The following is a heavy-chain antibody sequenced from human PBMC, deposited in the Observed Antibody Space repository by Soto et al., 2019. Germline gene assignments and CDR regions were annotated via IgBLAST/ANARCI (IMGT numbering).Heavy chain of an antibody. V-gene: IGHV3-21*01. J-gene: IGHJ5*02. CDR2: ISSSSSYI. Sequence: EGSLRLSCAASGFTFSSYSMNWVRQAPGKGLEWVSSISSSSSYIYYADSVKGRFTISRDNAKNSLYLQMNSLRAEDTAVYYCARRVVVPAANWFDPWGQGTLVTVSS. CDR1: GFTFSSYS. D-gene: IGHD2-2*01. CDR3: ARRVVVPAANWFDP.